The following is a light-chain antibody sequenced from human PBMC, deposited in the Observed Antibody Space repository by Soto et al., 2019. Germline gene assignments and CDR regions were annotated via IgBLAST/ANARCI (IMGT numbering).Light chain of an antibody. CDR3: QQRSDWPST. CDR2: DAS. CDR1: QSVRSY. Sequence: EIVLTQSPATLSLSPGERATLSCSASQSVRSYLAWYQQKPGQTPRLLIYDASNRAPGIPARFSGSGSGTDFTLTMSSLEPEDFAVYYCQQRSDWPSTFGGGTKVQIK. J-gene: IGKJ4*01. V-gene: IGKV3-11*01.